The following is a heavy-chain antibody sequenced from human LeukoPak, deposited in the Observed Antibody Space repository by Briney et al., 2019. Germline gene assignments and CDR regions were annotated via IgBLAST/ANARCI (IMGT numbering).Heavy chain of an antibody. V-gene: IGHV1-2*02. Sequence: ASVKVSCKASGYTFTGYYMHWVRQAPGQGLEWMGWINPNSGGTNYAQKLQGRVTMTTDTSTSTAYMELRSLRSDDTAVYYCATPRGHSSGYYGAEGAFDIWGQGTMVTVSS. CDR3: ATPRGHSSGYYGAEGAFDI. CDR1: GYTFTGYY. J-gene: IGHJ3*02. D-gene: IGHD3-22*01. CDR2: INPNSGGT.